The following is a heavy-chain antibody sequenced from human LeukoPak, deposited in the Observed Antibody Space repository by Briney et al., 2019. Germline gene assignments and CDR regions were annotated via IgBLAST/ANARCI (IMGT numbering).Heavy chain of an antibody. CDR1: GGSISSCY. D-gene: IGHD3-22*01. CDR3: ARDGGSPDSGYFPPGAFDI. Sequence: SGTLCLTCTVSGGSISSCYWSWIRQPPGKGLEWIGYIYYSGSTNYNPSLKSRVTISVDTSKNQFSLKLSSVTAADTAVYYCARDGGSPDSGYFPPGAFDIWGQGTMATVSS. J-gene: IGHJ3*02. V-gene: IGHV4-59*01. CDR2: IYYSGST.